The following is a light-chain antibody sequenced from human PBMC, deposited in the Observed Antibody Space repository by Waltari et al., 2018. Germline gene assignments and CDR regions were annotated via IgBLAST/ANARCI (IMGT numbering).Light chain of an antibody. CDR1: HIGSNN. V-gene: IGLV3-21*02. Sequence: SYVLTQPPSVSVAPGQTARISRYGTHIGSNNMHWYRQKPGQAPVLVVYDDGDRPSGIPERFSGSNSGNTATLTISRVDAGDEADYYCQVWDSGSDHYVFGTVTKVTVL. CDR2: DDG. J-gene: IGLJ1*01. CDR3: QVWDSGSDHYV.